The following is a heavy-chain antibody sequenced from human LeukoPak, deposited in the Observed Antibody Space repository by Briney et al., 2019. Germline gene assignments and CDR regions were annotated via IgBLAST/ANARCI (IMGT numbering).Heavy chain of an antibody. CDR3: ARYSPYYYYGMDV. Sequence: GGPLRLSCAASGFTFSSYGMHWVRQAPGKGLEWVAFIRYDGSNKYYADSVKGRFTISRDNSKNTLYLQMNSLRAEDTAVYYCARYSPYYYYGMDVWGQGTTVTVSS. V-gene: IGHV3-30*02. D-gene: IGHD2-15*01. CDR2: IRYDGSNK. J-gene: IGHJ6*02. CDR1: GFTFSSYG.